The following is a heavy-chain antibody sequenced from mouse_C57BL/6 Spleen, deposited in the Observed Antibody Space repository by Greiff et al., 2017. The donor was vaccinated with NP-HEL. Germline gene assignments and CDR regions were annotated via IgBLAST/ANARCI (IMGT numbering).Heavy chain of an antibody. V-gene: IGHV1-82*01. CDR1: GYAFSSSW. CDR2: IYPGDGDT. CDR3: ARQGNYRNYAMDY. Sequence: VQLQQSGPELVKPGASVKISCKASGYAFSSSWMNWVKQRPGKGLEWIGRIYPGDGDTNYNGKFKGKATLTADKSSSTAYMQLSSLTSEDSAVYFCARQGNYRNYAMDYWGQGNSVTVSS. J-gene: IGHJ4*01. D-gene: IGHD2-1*01.